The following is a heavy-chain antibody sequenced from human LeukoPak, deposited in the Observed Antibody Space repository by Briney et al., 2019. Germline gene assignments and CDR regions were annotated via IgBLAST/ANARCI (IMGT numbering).Heavy chain of an antibody. CDR1: GYSFTTYW. V-gene: IGHV5-51*01. J-gene: IGHJ3*02. D-gene: IGHD6-25*01. CDR2: IYPGDSDT. CDR3: AGTRGSPMPFDI. Sequence: GESLKISCKGSGYSFTTYWIAWVRQMPGKGLEWMGIIYPGDSDTKYSPSFEGQVTISADKSISTAYLQWSSLKASDTAMYYCAGTRGSPMPFDIWGQGTMVTVSS.